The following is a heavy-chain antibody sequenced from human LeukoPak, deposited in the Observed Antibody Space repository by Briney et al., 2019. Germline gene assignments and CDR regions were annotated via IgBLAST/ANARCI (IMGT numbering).Heavy chain of an antibody. Sequence: GGSLRLSCAGSGLTFSSYAMSWIRQAPGKGLEWVSAISGSGVNTYYADSVKGRFTISRDNSKNTLYVQMNSLRVEDTAVYYCARETDDYYFGMDVWGQGTTVTVSS. CDR3: ARETDDYYFGMDV. D-gene: IGHD1-14*01. CDR2: ISGSGVNT. V-gene: IGHV3-23*01. J-gene: IGHJ6*02. CDR1: GLTFSSYA.